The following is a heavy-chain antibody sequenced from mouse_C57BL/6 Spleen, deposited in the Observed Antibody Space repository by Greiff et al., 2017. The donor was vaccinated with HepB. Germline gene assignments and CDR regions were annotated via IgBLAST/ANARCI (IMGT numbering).Heavy chain of an antibody. V-gene: IGHV1-26*01. CDR2: INPNNGGT. J-gene: IGHJ1*03. CDR3: AREGEGGYFDV. CDR1: GYTFTDYY. Sequence: EVQLQQSGPELVKPGASVKISCKASGYTFTDYYMNWVKQSHGKSLEWIGDINPNNGGTSYNQKFKGKATLTVDKSSSTAYLDLRSLTSEDSAVYYCAREGEGGYFDVWGTGTTVTVSS.